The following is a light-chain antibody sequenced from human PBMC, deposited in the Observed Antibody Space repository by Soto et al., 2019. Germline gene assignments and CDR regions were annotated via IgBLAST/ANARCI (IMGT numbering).Light chain of an antibody. CDR3: CSYAGTYTQWV. Sequence: QSALTQPRSVSGSPGQSVTISCTGTSSDVGGYNYVSWYQQHPGKAPKLVIYDVSKRPSGVPDRFSGSKSGNTASLTVSGLQAADEADYYCCSYAGTYTQWVFGGGTKLTVL. CDR1: SSDVGGYNY. J-gene: IGLJ3*02. CDR2: DVS. V-gene: IGLV2-11*01.